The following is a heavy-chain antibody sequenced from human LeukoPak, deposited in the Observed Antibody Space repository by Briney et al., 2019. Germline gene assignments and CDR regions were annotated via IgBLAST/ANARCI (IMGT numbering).Heavy chain of an antibody. CDR2: INPNSGGT. Sequence: GASVKVSCKASEDTFSVYYMHWVRQAPGQGLEWMGWINPNSGGTNYAQKFQGRVTMTRDTSISTAYMELSRLRFDDTAVYYCARLHYGDYGGAFDIWGQGTMVTVSS. J-gene: IGHJ3*02. V-gene: IGHV1-2*02. CDR1: EDTFSVYY. CDR3: ARLHYGDYGGAFDI. D-gene: IGHD4-17*01.